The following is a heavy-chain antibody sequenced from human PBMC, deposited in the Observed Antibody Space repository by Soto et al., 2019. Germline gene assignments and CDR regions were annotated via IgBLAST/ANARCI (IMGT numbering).Heavy chain of an antibody. D-gene: IGHD2-21*01. CDR3: ARGLGWRRGPFDF. CDR2: XSXXSXTX. V-gene: IGHV3-48*02. Sequence: GGSLRLSCATSGFTFTSYSMNWVRQAPGRGLEXLSXXSXXSXTXXXAXXVKGRFTISRDSANSSLYLQLTSLRDDETALYFCARGLGWRRGPFDFWGQGTPVTVS. CDR1: GFTFTSYS. J-gene: IGHJ4*02.